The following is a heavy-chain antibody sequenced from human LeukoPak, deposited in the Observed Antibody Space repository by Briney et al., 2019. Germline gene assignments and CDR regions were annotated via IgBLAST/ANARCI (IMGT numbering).Heavy chain of an antibody. Sequence: ASVKVSCKASGYTFTSYAISWVRQAPGQGLEWMGGIIPIFGTANYAQKFQGRVTITTDESTSTAYMELSSLRSEDTAVYYCAVGGRSIAARHYFDYWGQGTLVTVSS. V-gene: IGHV1-69*05. D-gene: IGHD6-6*01. CDR3: AVGGRSIAARHYFDY. J-gene: IGHJ4*02. CDR1: GYTFTSYA. CDR2: IIPIFGTA.